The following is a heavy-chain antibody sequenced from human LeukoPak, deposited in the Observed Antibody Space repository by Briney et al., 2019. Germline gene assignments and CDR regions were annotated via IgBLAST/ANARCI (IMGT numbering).Heavy chain of an antibody. CDR3: AKDRDCSSTGCYVFAN. D-gene: IGHD2-2*01. CDR1: GVTLRNYA. CDR2: ISGDGEST. Sequence: GGSLRLSCAASGVTLRNYAMTWIRQAPGKGLQWVSVISGDGESTYYADSVRGPFTISRDNSKNTMYLQMNNLRAEDTAIYYCAKDRDCSSTGCYVFANWGQGTLVTVSS. J-gene: IGHJ4*02. V-gene: IGHV3-23*01.